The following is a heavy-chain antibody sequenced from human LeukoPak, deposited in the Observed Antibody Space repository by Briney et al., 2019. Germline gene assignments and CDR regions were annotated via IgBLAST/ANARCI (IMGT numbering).Heavy chain of an antibody. D-gene: IGHD6-6*01. CDR1: GYTFTKYG. CDR3: ARDRSSSSDHFDY. Sequence: ASVKVSCKASGYTFTKYGITWVRQAPGQGLEWMGWISTYNGNTNYAQKLQSRVTMTTDTSTSTAYMELRSLISDDAAVYYCARDRSSSSDHFDYWGQGTLVTVSS. CDR2: ISTYNGNT. V-gene: IGHV1-18*01. J-gene: IGHJ4*02.